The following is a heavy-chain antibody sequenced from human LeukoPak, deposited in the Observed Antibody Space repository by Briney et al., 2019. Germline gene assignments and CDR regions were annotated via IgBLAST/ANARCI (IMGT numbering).Heavy chain of an antibody. CDR1: EFTFSSYW. J-gene: IGHJ6*02. CDR3: AREPHDVAVVIAARTYYYYGMDV. D-gene: IGHD2-15*01. Sequence: QAGGSLRLSCAASEFTFSSYWMSWLRQAPGKGLEWVANIKQDGNEKSYVDSVKGRFTISRDNAKNSLYLQMNSLRAEDTAVYYCAREPHDVAVVIAARTYYYYGMDVWGQGTTVTVSS. CDR2: IKQDGNEK. V-gene: IGHV3-7*01.